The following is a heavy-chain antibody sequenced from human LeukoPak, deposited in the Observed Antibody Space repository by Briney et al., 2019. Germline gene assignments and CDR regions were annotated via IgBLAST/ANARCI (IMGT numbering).Heavy chain of an antibody. J-gene: IGHJ5*02. CDR3: ARGVGFGKFGSWFDP. CDR2: IYYSGST. Sequence: MASETLSLTCTVSGGSISSSSYYWGWIRQPPGKGLEWIGSIYYSGSTYYNPSLKSRVTISVDTSKNQFSLKLSSVTAADTAVYYCARGVGFGKFGSWFDPWGQGTLVTVSS. D-gene: IGHD3-10*01. CDR1: GGSISSSSYY. V-gene: IGHV4-39*01.